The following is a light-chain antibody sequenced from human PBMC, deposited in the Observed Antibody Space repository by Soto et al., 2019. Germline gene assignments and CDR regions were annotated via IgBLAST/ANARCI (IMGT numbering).Light chain of an antibody. J-gene: IGLJ3*02. Sequence: SYELTQPPSVSVAPGQTARLTCGGNNIGSKSVHWYQQKPGQSPVLVVYDDSGRPSGIPERFSVSNSGNTATLTISRVEAGDEADYYCQVWYSSSDHWVFGGGTKLTVL. CDR1: NIGSKS. CDR2: DDS. CDR3: QVWYSSSDHWV. V-gene: IGLV3-21*02.